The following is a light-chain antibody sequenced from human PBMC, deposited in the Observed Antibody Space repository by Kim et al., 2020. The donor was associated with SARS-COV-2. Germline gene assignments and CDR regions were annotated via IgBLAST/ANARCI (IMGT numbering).Light chain of an antibody. V-gene: IGLV2-23*02. CDR2: EVN. Sequence: GQSITISCTGTSSDVGSYDLVSWFQHHPGKAPKLLIYEVNKRPSGISNRFSGSKSGNTASLTISGLQAEDEADFYCCSYAGSMTYVFGTGTKVTVL. CDR1: SSDVGSYDL. J-gene: IGLJ1*01. CDR3: CSYAGSMTYV.